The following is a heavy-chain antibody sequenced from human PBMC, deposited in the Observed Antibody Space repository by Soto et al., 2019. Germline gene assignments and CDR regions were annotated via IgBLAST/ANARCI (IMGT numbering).Heavy chain of an antibody. J-gene: IGHJ6*02. CDR1: GYSFTRYW. D-gene: IGHD1-7*01. Sequence: GESLKISCKGSGYSFTRYWISWVRQMPGKGLEWMGRIDPSDSYTNYSPSFQGHVTISADKSISTAYLQWSSLKASDTAMYYCARHSITGTYYYYGMDVWGQGTTVTVSS. CDR3: ARHSITGTYYYYGMDV. V-gene: IGHV5-10-1*01. CDR2: IDPSDSYT.